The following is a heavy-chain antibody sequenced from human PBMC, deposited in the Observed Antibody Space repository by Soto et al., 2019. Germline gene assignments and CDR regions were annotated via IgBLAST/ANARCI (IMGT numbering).Heavy chain of an antibody. CDR1: GFTFSVYA. CDR3: AIHQREISAYYSYFDF. V-gene: IGHV3-23*01. J-gene: IGHJ4*02. D-gene: IGHD1-26*01. Sequence: GGSLRLSCAASGFTFSVYAMSWVRQTPGKGPEWVSTINISGGNAYYAVSVTGRVTISRDNSNNTLYLQMNTLRAEDTAVYYCAIHQREISAYYSYFDFWGQGTLVTVSS. CDR2: INISGGNA.